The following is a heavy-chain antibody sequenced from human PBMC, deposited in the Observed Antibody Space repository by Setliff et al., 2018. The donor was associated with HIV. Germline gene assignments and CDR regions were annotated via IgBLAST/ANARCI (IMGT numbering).Heavy chain of an antibody. Sequence: PGGSLRLSCAASGSGFTFSSYSMNWVRQAPGKGLEWVSYISSTSSTIYYASSVKGRFTISRDDAKNSLYLQMNSLRAEDTAVYYCARDLYFYYYMDVWGKGTTVTVSS. CDR3: ARDLYFYYYMDV. D-gene: IGHD3-9*01. CDR2: ISSTSSTI. J-gene: IGHJ6*03. V-gene: IGHV3-48*01. CDR1: GSGFTFSSYS.